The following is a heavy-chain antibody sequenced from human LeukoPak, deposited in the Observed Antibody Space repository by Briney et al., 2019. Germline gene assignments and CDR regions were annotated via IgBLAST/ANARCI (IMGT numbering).Heavy chain of an antibody. V-gene: IGHV1-18*01. J-gene: IGHJ4*02. CDR1: GGTFSSYA. CDR3: ARDVGTSYGDYVDY. Sequence: GASVKVSCKASGGTFSSYAISWVRQAPGQGLEWMGWISAYNGNTNYAQKLQGRVTMTTDTSTSTAYMELRSLRSDDTAVYYCARDVGTSYGDYVDYWGQGTLVTVSS. CDR2: ISAYNGNT. D-gene: IGHD3/OR15-3a*01.